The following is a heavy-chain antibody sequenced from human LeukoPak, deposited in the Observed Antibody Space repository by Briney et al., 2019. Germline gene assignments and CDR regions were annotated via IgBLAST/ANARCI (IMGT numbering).Heavy chain of an antibody. CDR3: AREPPGGGLH. CDR1: GFTFSRHG. Sequence: GGSLRLSCAPSGFTFSRHGMHWVRQAPGKGLEWVAVIWDEENKTFYADSVKGRFTISRDDSKNTLYLQMSSLRAEDTAVYYCAREPPGGGLHWGQGTVVTVSS. D-gene: IGHD3-10*01. CDR2: IWDEENKT. J-gene: IGHJ4*02. V-gene: IGHV3-33*08.